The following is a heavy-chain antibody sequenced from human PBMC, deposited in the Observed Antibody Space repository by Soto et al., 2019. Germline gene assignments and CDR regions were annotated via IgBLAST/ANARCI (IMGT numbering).Heavy chain of an antibody. CDR3: ATSGTTVPTTSYYYYYMDV. V-gene: IGHV4-31*03. D-gene: IGHD4-17*01. J-gene: IGHJ6*03. CDR1: GGSISSGGYY. CDR2: IYYSGST. Sequence: QVQLQESGPGLVKPSQTLSLTCTVSGGSISSGGYYWSWIRQHPGKGLEWIGYIYYSGSTYYNPSLKSRVTISVNTSKNQFSLKLSSVTAADTAVYYCATSGTTVPTTSYYYYYMDVWGKGTTVTVSS.